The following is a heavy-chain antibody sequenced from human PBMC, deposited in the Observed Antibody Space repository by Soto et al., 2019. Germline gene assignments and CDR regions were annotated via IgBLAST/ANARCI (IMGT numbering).Heavy chain of an antibody. J-gene: IGHJ4*02. CDR2: ISYDGSHK. CDR1: GFTFSKYG. Sequence: PGGSLRLSCAASGFTFSKYGMHWVRQAPGKGLEWAAVISYDGSHKDYADSVKGRFTISRDNSKNTLYLQMNSLRAEDTALYYCAKDGGRSEFDYWGQGTLVTVSS. D-gene: IGHD2-15*01. CDR3: AKDGGRSEFDY. V-gene: IGHV3-30*18.